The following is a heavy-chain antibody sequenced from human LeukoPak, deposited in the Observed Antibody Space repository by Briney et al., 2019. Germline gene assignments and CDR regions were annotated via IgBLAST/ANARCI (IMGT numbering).Heavy chain of an antibody. CDR1: GFTFSSYS. Sequence: PGGSLRLSCAASGFTFSSYSMNWVRQAPGKGLEWVSSISSSSSYIYYADSVEGRFTISRDNAKNSLYLQMNSLRAEDTAVYYCARDLEYSSGCVDYWGQGTLVTVSS. D-gene: IGHD6-19*01. CDR2: ISSSSSYI. V-gene: IGHV3-21*01. J-gene: IGHJ4*02. CDR3: ARDLEYSSGCVDY.